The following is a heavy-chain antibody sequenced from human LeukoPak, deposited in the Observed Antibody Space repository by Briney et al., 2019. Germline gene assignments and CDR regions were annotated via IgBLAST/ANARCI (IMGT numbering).Heavy chain of an antibody. CDR2: ISSSSGYI. D-gene: IGHD3-9*01. J-gene: IGHJ4*02. V-gene: IGHV3-21*06. CDR1: GFTFGSYS. CDR3: AREGTGVLRYLAY. Sequence: GGSLRLSCAGSGFTFGSYSMNWVRQAPGKGLEWVSSISSSSGYISYADSVKGRFTISRDNAKNSLFLQMNSLRVEDTAVYFCAREGTGVLRYLAYWGQGSLVTVSS.